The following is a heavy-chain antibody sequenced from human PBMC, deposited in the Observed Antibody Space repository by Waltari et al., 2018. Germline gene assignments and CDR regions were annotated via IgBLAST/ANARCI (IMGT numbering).Heavy chain of an antibody. D-gene: IGHD2-15*01. Sequence: QVQLVQSGAEVKKPGASVKVSCKASGYTFTGYYMHWVRQAPGQGLEWMGWINPNSGGTNYAKKFQGRVTMTRDTSISTAYMELSRLRSDDTAVYYCARGSRGSCCNWFDPWGQGTLVTVSS. CDR3: ARGSRGSCCNWFDP. CDR2: INPNSGGT. V-gene: IGHV1-2*02. J-gene: IGHJ5*02. CDR1: GYTFTGYY.